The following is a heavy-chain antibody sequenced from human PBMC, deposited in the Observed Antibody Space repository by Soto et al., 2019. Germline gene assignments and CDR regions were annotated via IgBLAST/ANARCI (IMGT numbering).Heavy chain of an antibody. CDR1: GFTFSNAW. D-gene: IGHD2-15*01. V-gene: IGHV3-15*01. J-gene: IGHJ6*02. Sequence: GGSLRLSCAASGFTFSNAWMSWVRQAPGKGLEWVGRINSKTDGRTTDYAAPEKGRFTISRDDSKNTLYLQMNSLKTEDTAVYYGTKDLEAVKWSPDYYYYGMDVWGQGTTVTVSS. CDR3: TKDLEAVKWSPDYYYYGMDV. CDR2: INSKTDGRTT.